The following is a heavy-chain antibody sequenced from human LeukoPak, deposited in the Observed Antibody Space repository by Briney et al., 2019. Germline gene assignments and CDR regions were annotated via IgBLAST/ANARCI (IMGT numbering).Heavy chain of an antibody. Sequence: GGSLRLSCAASGFTFSSYSMTWVRQAPGKGLEWVSSISSSSSYIYYADSVKGRFTISRDNAKNSLYLQMNSLRAEDTAVYYCAREATVNIVVVPAPNWFDPWGQGTLVTVSS. CDR2: ISSSSSYI. CDR3: AREATVNIVVVPAPNWFDP. J-gene: IGHJ5*02. D-gene: IGHD2-2*01. V-gene: IGHV3-21*01. CDR1: GFTFSSYS.